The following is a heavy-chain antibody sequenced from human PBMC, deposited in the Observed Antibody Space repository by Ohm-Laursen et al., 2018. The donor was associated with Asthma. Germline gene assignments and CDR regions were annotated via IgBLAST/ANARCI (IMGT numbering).Heavy chain of an antibody. D-gene: IGHD3-22*01. J-gene: IGHJ3*02. CDR2: IWYDGSNK. Sequence: SLRLSCAASGFTFSSYGMHWVRQAPGKGLEWVAVIWYDGSNKYYADSVKGRFTISRDNSKNTLYLQMNSLRAEDTAVYYCARDPADYYDDGAFDIWGQGTMVTVSS. CDR1: GFTFSSYG. V-gene: IGHV3-33*01. CDR3: ARDPADYYDDGAFDI.